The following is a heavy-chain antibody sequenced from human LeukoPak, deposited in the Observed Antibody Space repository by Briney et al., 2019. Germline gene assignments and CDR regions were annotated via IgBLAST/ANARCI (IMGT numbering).Heavy chain of an antibody. D-gene: IGHD6-19*01. CDR3: TTDPQQWLVPGDAFDI. CDR1: GFTFSNAW. Sequence: PGGSLRLSCAASGFTFSNAWMSWVRQAPGKGLEWVGRIKSKTDGGTTDYAAPVKGRFTISRDDSKNTLYLQMNSLKTEDTAMYYCTTDPQQWLVPGDAFDIWGQGTMVTVSS. CDR2: IKSKTDGGTT. J-gene: IGHJ3*02. V-gene: IGHV3-15*01.